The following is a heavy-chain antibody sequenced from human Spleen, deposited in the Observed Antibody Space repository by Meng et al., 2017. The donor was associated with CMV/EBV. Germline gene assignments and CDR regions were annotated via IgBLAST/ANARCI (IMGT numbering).Heavy chain of an antibody. J-gene: IGHJ6*02. CDR3: ARAPEFYDILTGYHIQGAMDV. V-gene: IGHV4-59*08. Sequence: SETLSLTCTVSGDSIGSYYWSWIRQSPGKGLEWIGYIYYSGSTYYNPSLKSRVTISLDTSKSQVSLKLSSVTAADTAVYYCARAPEFYDILTGYHIQGAMDVWGQGTTVTVSS. CDR2: IYYSGST. D-gene: IGHD3-9*01. CDR1: GDSIGSYY.